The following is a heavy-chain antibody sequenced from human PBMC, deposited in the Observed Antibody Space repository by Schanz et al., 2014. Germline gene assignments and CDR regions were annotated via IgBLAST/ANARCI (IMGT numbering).Heavy chain of an antibody. CDR2: MNESHSTI. Sequence: EVQLLESGGGLVQPGGSLRLSCAASGFTFSSYAMSWVRQAPGKGLEWVSAMNESHSTIYYADSVRGRFTISRDNAENTLFLQMNSLRPEDTAVYYCAKYRGYYRVSGSYRELEYWGQGTLVTVSS. D-gene: IGHD3-10*01. CDR1: GFTFSSYA. CDR3: AKYRGYYRVSGSYRELEY. V-gene: IGHV3-23*01. J-gene: IGHJ4*02.